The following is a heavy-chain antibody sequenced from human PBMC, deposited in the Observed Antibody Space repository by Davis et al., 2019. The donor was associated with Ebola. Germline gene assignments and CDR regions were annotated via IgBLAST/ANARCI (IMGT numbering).Heavy chain of an antibody. V-gene: IGHV4-59*01. Sequence: SETLSLTCTVSGCPISSYYWSWFSQPPGKGLEWFGYIYYSGSTNYNPSLKSRVTISVDTSKNQFSLKLRSVTAADTAVYYCARARGYGENYCYYGMDVWGQGTTVTVSS. J-gene: IGHJ6*02. CDR2: IYYSGST. CDR3: ARARGYGENYCYYGMDV. D-gene: IGHD4-17*01. CDR1: GCPISSYY.